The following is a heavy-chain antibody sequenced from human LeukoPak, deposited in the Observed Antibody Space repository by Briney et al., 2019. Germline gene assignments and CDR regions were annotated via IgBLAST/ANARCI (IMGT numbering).Heavy chain of an antibody. CDR3: AKDYGSGSYIFDY. D-gene: IGHD3-10*01. CDR1: GFTFSSYA. CDR2: IRGSGGST. J-gene: IGHJ4*02. V-gene: IGHV3-23*01. Sequence: GGSLRLSCAASGFTFSSYAMSWVRQAPGKGLEWVSAIRGSGGSTYYADSVKGRFTISRDNSKNTLYLQMNSLRAEDTAVYYCAKDYGSGSYIFDYWGQGTLVTVSS.